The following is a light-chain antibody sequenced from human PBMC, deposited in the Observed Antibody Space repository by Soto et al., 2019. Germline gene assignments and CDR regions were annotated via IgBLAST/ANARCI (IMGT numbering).Light chain of an antibody. CDR2: AAS. J-gene: IGKJ2*01. V-gene: IGKV1-12*01. CDR3: QLSYSTPQYT. CDR1: EDISTW. Sequence: DIQMTQSPSSVSASVGDRVTITCRSSEDISTWLAWYQQKPGKAPKLLIYAASTLQSGVPSRFSGSGSGTDFTLTITSLQPEDFATYYCQLSYSTPQYTFGQGTKVDIK.